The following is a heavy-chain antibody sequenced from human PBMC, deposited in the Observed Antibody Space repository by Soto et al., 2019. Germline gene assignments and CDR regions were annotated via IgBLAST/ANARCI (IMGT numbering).Heavy chain of an antibody. V-gene: IGHV3-30*18. CDR2: ISYDGSNK. CDR1: GFTFSSYG. CDR3: AKSPIHLEPREVPTEYYYGMDV. D-gene: IGHD3-10*01. Sequence: QVQLVESGGGVVQPGRSLRLSCAASGFTFSSYGMHWVRQAPGTGLEWVAVISYDGSNKYYADSVKGRFTISRDKSKNTLYLQMNSLRAEDKSVYYCAKSPIHLEPREVPTEYYYGMDVWGQGTTVTVSS. J-gene: IGHJ6*02.